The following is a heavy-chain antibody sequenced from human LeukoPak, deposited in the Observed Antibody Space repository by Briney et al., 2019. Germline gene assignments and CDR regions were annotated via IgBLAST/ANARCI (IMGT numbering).Heavy chain of an antibody. CDR2: IIPILGIA. CDR1: GGTFSSYT. CDR3: AGVCGGGSCYVDY. V-gene: IGHV1-69*02. D-gene: IGHD2-15*01. J-gene: IGHJ4*02. Sequence: SVKVSCRASGGTFSSYTISWVRQAPGQGLEWMGRIIPILGIANYAQKFQGRVTITADKSTSTAYMELSSLRSEDTAVYYCAGVCGGGSCYVDYWGQGTLVTVSS.